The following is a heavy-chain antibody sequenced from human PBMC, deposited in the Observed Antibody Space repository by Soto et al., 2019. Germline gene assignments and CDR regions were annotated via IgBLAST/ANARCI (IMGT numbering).Heavy chain of an antibody. CDR3: ARTAYSSGWYKAAFDI. J-gene: IGHJ3*02. CDR2: INHRGST. Sequence: QVQLQQWGAGLLKPSETLSLTCAVYGGSFSGYYWSWIRQPPGKGLEWIGEINHRGSTNYNPSLKSRVTISVDTSKNEFSVKLSSVTAADTAGYFCARTAYSSGWYKAAFDIWGQGTMVTVSS. V-gene: IGHV4-34*01. D-gene: IGHD6-19*01. CDR1: GGSFSGYY.